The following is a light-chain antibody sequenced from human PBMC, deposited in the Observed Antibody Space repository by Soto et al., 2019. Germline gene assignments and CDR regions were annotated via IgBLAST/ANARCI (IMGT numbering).Light chain of an antibody. CDR1: SSDVGAYSY. CDR2: DVT. CDR3: SSYTTISTVV. V-gene: IGLV2-14*01. Sequence: QCALTQPASVSGSPGQSITISCTGTSSDVGAYSYVSWYQQHPGKAPKLMIFDVTDRPSGVSNRFSGSMSGNTASLTISGLQAEDEADYYCSSYTTISTVVFGGGTKLTVL. J-gene: IGLJ2*01.